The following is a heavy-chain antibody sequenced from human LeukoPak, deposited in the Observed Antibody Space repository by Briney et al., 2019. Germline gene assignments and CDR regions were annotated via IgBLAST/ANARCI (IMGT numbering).Heavy chain of an antibody. V-gene: IGHV4-61*02. CDR1: GVSISSGSYY. CDR3: ASSLYRGAADAFDI. J-gene: IGHJ3*02. Sequence: SQTLSLTCTVSGVSISSGSYYWSWIRQPAGKGLEWVGRIYKSGNTNYNPSLKSRVTISEDTSKNQFSLKLTSVTAADTAVYFCASSLYRGAADAFDIWGQGTMVTVSS. D-gene: IGHD3-10*01. CDR2: IYKSGNT.